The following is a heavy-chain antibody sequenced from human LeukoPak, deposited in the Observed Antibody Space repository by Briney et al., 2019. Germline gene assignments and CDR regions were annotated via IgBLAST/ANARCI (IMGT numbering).Heavy chain of an antibody. Sequence: GGSLRLSCAVSGLNFKFYAMSWVRQAPGKGLEWVSGISGRGDSADYADSVKGRFTISRDSSKNTLFLQMNRLRPEDAAVYYCAKAPVTTCRGAYCYPFDYWGQGTLVTVSS. D-gene: IGHD2-21*01. CDR1: GLNFKFYA. CDR3: AKAPVTTCRGAYCYPFDY. V-gene: IGHV3-23*01. CDR2: ISGRGDSA. J-gene: IGHJ4*02.